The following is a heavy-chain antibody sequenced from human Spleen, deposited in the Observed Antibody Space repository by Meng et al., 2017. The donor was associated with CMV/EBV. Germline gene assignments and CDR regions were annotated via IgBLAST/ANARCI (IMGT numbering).Heavy chain of an antibody. CDR1: GYTFTDYY. J-gene: IGHJ6*02. CDR3: ARGRVVVPAAMGSLYYYGMDV. V-gene: IGHV1-69*05. D-gene: IGHD2-2*01. Sequence: SVKVSCKASGYTFTDYYIYWVRQAPGQGLEWMGGIIPIFGTANYAQKFQGRVTITTDESTSTAYMELSSLRSEDTAVYYCARGRVVVPAAMGSLYYYGMDVWCQGTTVTVSS. CDR2: IIPIFGTA.